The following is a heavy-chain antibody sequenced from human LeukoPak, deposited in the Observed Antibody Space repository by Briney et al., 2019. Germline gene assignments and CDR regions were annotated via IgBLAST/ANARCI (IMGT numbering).Heavy chain of an antibody. Sequence: ASVKVSCKASGYTFTDHYIHWVRQAPGQGLEWMGWTNPKSGGTKSAQKFQGRVTMTRDTSISTAYLELSRLRSDDTAVYYCASFSWGSGSYNQEAIWSWFDPWGQGTLVTVSS. D-gene: IGHD3-10*01. CDR1: GYTFTDHY. V-gene: IGHV1-2*02. CDR3: ASFSWGSGSYNQEAIWSWFDP. J-gene: IGHJ5*02. CDR2: TNPKSGGT.